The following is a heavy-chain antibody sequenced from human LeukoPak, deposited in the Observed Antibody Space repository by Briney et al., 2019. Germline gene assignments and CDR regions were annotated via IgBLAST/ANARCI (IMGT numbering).Heavy chain of an antibody. CDR3: AREREHYYNSSGYYFGY. CDR2: IKSDGSRT. Sequence: GGSLRLSCAASGFTFRSYWMQWVRQPPGKGLVWVSRIKSDGSRTSYADSVKGRFTISRDNSKNTLYLQMNSLRAEDTAVYYCAREREHYYNSSGYYFGYWGQGTLVTVST. CDR1: GFTFRSYW. J-gene: IGHJ4*02. D-gene: IGHD3-22*01. V-gene: IGHV3-74*01.